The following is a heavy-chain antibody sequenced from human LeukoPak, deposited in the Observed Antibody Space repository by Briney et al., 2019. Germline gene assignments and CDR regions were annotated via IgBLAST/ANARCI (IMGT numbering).Heavy chain of an antibody. CDR2: IYYSGST. CDR1: GGSISSYY. D-gene: IGHD3-22*01. V-gene: IGHV4-59*01. J-gene: IGHJ4*02. Sequence: KPSETLSLTCTVSGGSISSYYWSWIRQPPGKGLEWTGYIYYSGSTNYNPSLKSRVTISVDTSKNQFSLKLSSVTAADTAVYYCARAPGDYYYDSSGYYYGFDYWGQGTLVTVSS. CDR3: ARAPGDYYYDSSGYYYGFDY.